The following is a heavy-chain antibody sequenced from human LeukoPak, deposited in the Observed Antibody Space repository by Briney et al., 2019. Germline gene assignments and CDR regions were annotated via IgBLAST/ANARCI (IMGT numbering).Heavy chain of an antibody. CDR1: GGSISSGGYY. D-gene: IGHD1-7*01. V-gene: IGHV4-30-2*01. Sequence: PSQTLSRTCTVSGGSISSGGYYWSWIRQPPGKGLEWIGYIYHSGSTYYNPSLKSRVTISVDRSKNQFSLKLSSVTAADTAVYYCARDQIPLHSVELLWTRAFDIWGQGTMVTVSS. CDR2: IYHSGST. CDR3: ARDQIPLHSVELLWTRAFDI. J-gene: IGHJ3*02.